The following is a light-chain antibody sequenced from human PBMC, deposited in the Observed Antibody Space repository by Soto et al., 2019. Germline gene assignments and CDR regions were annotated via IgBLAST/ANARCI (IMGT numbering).Light chain of an antibody. CDR3: QVWDSSSDPKGV. V-gene: IGLV3-21*04. J-gene: IGLJ2*01. CDR1: NIGSKS. CDR2: YDS. Sequence: SSELTQPPSVSVAPGKTARITCGGNNIGSKSVHCYQQKPGQAPVLVIYYDSDRPSGIPERFSGSNSGNTATLTISRVEAGDEADYYCQVWDSSSDPKGVFGGGTKLTVL.